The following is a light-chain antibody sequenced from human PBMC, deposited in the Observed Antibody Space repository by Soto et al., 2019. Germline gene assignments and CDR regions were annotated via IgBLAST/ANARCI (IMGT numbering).Light chain of an antibody. J-gene: IGLJ3*02. CDR1: SSNIGAGFD. Sequence: QSVLAQPPSVSGALGQRITISCIGNSSNIGAGFDVHWYQHLPGTAPKLLIHGNTNRHSGVPDRFSASKSDTSASLAITELQAEDEADYYCAAWDGSLNGWVFGGGTKVTVL. V-gene: IGLV1-40*01. CDR2: GNT. CDR3: AAWDGSLNGWV.